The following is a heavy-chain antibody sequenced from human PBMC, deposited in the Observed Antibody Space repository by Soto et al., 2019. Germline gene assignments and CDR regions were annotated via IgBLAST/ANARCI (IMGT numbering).Heavy chain of an antibody. CDR2: IIPMFETV. V-gene: IGHV1-69*13. CDR3: ARGLRTGNYGMDV. J-gene: IGHJ6*02. Sequence: GAPVKVSCKASGGTFDNYAVSWVRQAPGQGLEWMGGIIPMFETVNYAQRFQGRLTIAADESTSTAYMELTSLTSADTAIYFCARGLRTGNYGMDVWGQGTTVTVSS. D-gene: IGHD2-15*01. CDR1: GGTFDNYA.